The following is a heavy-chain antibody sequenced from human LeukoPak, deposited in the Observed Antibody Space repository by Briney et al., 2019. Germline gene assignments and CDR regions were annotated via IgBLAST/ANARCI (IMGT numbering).Heavy chain of an antibody. Sequence: SETLSLTCAVSGGSISSSNYYWGWIRQPPGKGLEWIGYIYYSGSTNYNPSLKSRVTISVDTSKNQFSLKLNSVTAADTAVYYCARPFTSAWYFDLWGRGTLVTVSS. CDR2: IYYSGST. D-gene: IGHD2-2*01. V-gene: IGHV4-61*05. CDR1: GGSISSSNYY. J-gene: IGHJ2*01. CDR3: ARPFTSAWYFDL.